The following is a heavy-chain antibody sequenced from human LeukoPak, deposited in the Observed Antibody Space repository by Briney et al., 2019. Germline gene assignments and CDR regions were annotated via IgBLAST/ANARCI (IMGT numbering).Heavy chain of an antibody. J-gene: IGHJ6*03. CDR2: INPNSGGT. D-gene: IGHD3-22*01. Sequence: ASVKVSCKASGYTFTGYYMHWVRQAPGQGLEWMGRINPNSGGTNYAQKFQGRVTMTRDTSNSTAYMELSRLRSDDTAVYYCARLFTYYDSSGYYYPIYYMDVWGKGTTVTVSS. CDR1: GYTFTGYY. V-gene: IGHV1-2*06. CDR3: ARLFTYYDSSGYYYPIYYMDV.